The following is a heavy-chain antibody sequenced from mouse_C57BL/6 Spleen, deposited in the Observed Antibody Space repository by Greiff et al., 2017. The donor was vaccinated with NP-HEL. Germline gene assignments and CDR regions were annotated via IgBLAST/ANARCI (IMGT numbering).Heavy chain of an antibody. V-gene: IGHV3-6*01. CDR2: ISYDGSN. CDR1: GYSIPSGYY. Sequence: EVKLQESGPGLVKPSQSLSLTCSVTGYSIPSGYYWNWIRQFPGNKLEWMGYISYDGSNNYNPSLKNRISITRDTSKNQFFLKLNSVTTEDTATYYCARERDGYYFDYWGQGTTLTVSS. J-gene: IGHJ2*01. D-gene: IGHD2-3*01. CDR3: ARERDGYYFDY.